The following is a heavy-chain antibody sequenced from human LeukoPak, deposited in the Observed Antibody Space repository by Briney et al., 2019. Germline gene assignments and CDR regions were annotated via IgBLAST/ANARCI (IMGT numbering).Heavy chain of an antibody. D-gene: IGHD4-23*01. CDR3: ARGLAVTSYNY. CDR2: INHSGST. J-gene: IGHJ4*02. CDR1: GGSFSGYY. V-gene: IGHV4-34*01. Sequence: SETLSLTCAVYGGSFSGYYWSWIRQPPGKGLEWIGEINHSGSTNYNPSLKSRVTISVDTSKNQFSLKLSSVTAADTAVYYCARGLAVTSYNYWGQGTLVTVSP.